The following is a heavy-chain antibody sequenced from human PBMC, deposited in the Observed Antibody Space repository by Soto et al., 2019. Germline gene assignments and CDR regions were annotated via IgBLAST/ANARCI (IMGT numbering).Heavy chain of an antibody. Sequence: PSETLSLTCAVSGVSIHNSHSFWGWIRQPPGKGLEFIANVYYSGGAHYNPSFKSRVTISVDTATNQVSLRMSSVTAADTAVYFCGRVVEGANRHTEFESWGQGTLVTVS. CDR3: GRVVEGANRHTEFES. CDR2: VYYSGGA. CDR1: GVSIHNSHSF. J-gene: IGHJ5*01. V-gene: IGHV4-39*01. D-gene: IGHD2-21*01.